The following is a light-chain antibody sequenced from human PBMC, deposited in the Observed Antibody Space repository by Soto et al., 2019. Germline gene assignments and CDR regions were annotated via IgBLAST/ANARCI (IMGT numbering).Light chain of an antibody. CDR3: QQRSKWTIT. CDR2: DTS. Sequence: IEMWQSPAAVSASAGDRATLSCRASQSVSSKLAWYQHKPAQAPRLLIYDTSTRAAGIPARFTGSGSGTDFTLTISSLQSEDFAVYYCQQRSKWTITFGQGTRLEI. J-gene: IGKJ5*01. V-gene: IGKV3-15*01. CDR1: QSVSSK.